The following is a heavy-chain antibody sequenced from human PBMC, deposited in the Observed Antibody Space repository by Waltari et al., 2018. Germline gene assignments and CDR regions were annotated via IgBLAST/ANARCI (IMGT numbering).Heavy chain of an antibody. D-gene: IGHD2-21*01. CDR3: ARELRDCGGDCYNDY. V-gene: IGHV4-31*03. CDR2: IYYSGST. J-gene: IGHJ4*02. CDR1: GGSISSGGYY. Sequence: QVQLQESGPGLVKPSQTLSLTCTVSGGSISSGGYYGSWIRQPPGKGLEWIGYIYYSGSTYYNPSLKSRVTISVDTSKNQFSLKLSSVTAADTAVYYCARELRDCGGDCYNDYWGQGTLVTVSS.